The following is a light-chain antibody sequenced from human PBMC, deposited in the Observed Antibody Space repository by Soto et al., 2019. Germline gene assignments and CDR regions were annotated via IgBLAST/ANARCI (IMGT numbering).Light chain of an antibody. CDR3: QLYGVSPSKYS. J-gene: IGKJ2*01. Sequence: EIVLTQSPGTLSLSPGERATLSCRASQTINSSYLTWYQQKPGQAPRLLIYSASSRATDIPDRFSGSGSGTYFTLTNNRLEPEDFAVYCGQLYGVSPSKYSFGRGTKLEI. V-gene: IGKV3-20*01. CDR1: QTINSSY. CDR2: SAS.